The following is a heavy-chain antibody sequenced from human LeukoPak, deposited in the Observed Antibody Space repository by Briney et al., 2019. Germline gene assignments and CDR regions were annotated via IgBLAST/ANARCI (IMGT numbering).Heavy chain of an antibody. CDR2: IYPGDSDT. D-gene: IGHD5-18*01. Sequence: GESLKISCKGSGYSFTNYWIGWVRQMPGKGLEWMGIIYPGDSDTRYSPPFQGQVTISVDKSVSTAYLQWSSLKASDTAMYYCARHRGYSYGYGDYWGQGTLVTVSS. CDR3: ARHRGYSYGYGDY. V-gene: IGHV5-51*01. CDR1: GYSFTNYW. J-gene: IGHJ4*02.